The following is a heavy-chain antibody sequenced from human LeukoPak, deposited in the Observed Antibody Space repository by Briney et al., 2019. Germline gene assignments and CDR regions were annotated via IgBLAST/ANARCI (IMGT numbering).Heavy chain of an antibody. Sequence: GASVKISCKASGYTFTTYDILWMRRAPGQGLEWMGWLSTSNGNTNYPHKVQGRVTMTSDTSTSTAYMELTSLRFDDTAIYYCARIHLGLILWGQGTRLTFS. D-gene: IGHD3/OR15-3a*01. CDR3: ARIHLGLIL. J-gene: IGHJ4*02. V-gene: IGHV1-18*01. CDR2: LSTSNGNT. CDR1: GYTFTTYD.